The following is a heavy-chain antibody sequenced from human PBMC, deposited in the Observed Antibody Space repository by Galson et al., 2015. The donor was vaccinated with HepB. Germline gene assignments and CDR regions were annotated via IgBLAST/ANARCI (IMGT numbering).Heavy chain of an antibody. CDR1: GFTFSDYT. CDR2: ISRDGSSK. D-gene: IGHD3-10*01. V-gene: IGHV3-30*04. J-gene: IGHJ5*01. CDR3: ARGALMVRGLIPSCFDS. Sequence: SLRLSCAASGFTFSDYTMHWVRQAPGKGLEWVAVISRDGSSKYYADSVKGRFTISRDNSENTLYLQMNSLRPEDTAVYYCARGALMVRGLIPSCFDSWGQGTLVSVSS.